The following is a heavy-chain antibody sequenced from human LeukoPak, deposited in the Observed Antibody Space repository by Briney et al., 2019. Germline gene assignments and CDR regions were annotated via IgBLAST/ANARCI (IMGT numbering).Heavy chain of an antibody. CDR2: IYPGDSDV. J-gene: IGHJ4*02. CDR1: GYSFTTYW. CDR3: ARIPSFDFWSGSLFYYFDY. V-gene: IGHV5-51*01. D-gene: IGHD3-3*01. Sequence: GESLKISCQAFGYSFTTYWIGWVRQMPEKGLECMGIIYPGDSDVRYSPSFQGQVTISADKSISTAYLQWSSLKASDTAMYYCARIPSFDFWSGSLFYYFDYWGQGTLVTVSS.